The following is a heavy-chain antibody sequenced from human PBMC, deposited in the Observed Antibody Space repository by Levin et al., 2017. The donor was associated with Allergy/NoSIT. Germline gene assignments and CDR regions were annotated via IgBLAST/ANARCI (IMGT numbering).Heavy chain of an antibody. CDR3: ASSRLRLGELSLWGDY. J-gene: IGHJ4*02. D-gene: IGHD3-16*02. Sequence: GGSLRLSCAASGFTFSSYAMHWVRQAPGKGLEWVAVISYDGSNKYYADSVKGRFTISRDNSKNTLYLQMNSLRAEDTAVYYCASSRLRLGELSLWGDYWGQGTLVTVSS. CDR1: GFTFSSYA. V-gene: IGHV3-30-3*01. CDR2: ISYDGSNK.